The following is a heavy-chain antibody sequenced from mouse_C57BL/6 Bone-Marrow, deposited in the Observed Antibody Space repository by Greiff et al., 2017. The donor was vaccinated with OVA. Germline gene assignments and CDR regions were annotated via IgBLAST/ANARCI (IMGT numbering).Heavy chain of an antibody. Sequence: QVQLQQSGAELVRPGTSVKFSCKASGYTFTSYWMHWVKQRPGQGLEWIGVIDPSDSYTNYNQKFKGKATLTVDTSSSTAYMQLSSLTSEDSAVYDCGRYHGYYPGCSGQGTTLTDS. CDR2: IDPSDSYT. V-gene: IGHV1-59*01. CDR1: GYTFTSYW. J-gene: IGHJ2*01. D-gene: IGHD1-1*01. CDR3: GRYHGYYPGC.